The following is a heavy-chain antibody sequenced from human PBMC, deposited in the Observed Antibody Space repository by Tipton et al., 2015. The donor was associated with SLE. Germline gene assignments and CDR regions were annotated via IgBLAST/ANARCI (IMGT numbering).Heavy chain of an antibody. CDR2: IYASGIT. V-gene: IGHV4-61*02. J-gene: IGHJ5*02. CDR3: AAQSCSGGSCYYDPVNGFDP. Sequence: TLSLTCTVSGDSIMSGGYHWSWIRQPAGKRLERPEWIGRIYASGITNYNPSLKNRVTISLEASTNQMSLKVTSVTAADTAVYYCAAQSCSGGSCYYDPVNGFDPWGQGTLVTVSS. CDR1: GDSIMSGGYH. D-gene: IGHD2-15*01.